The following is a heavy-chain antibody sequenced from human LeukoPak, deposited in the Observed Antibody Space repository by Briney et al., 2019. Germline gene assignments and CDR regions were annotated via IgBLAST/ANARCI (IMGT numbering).Heavy chain of an antibody. J-gene: IGHJ4*02. Sequence: GGSLRLSCAASGFTFSSYAMGWVRQAPGKGLEWVSAISGTGNRTYYADSVKGRFTISRDNSKNTLYLQMNSLRAEDTAVYYCTLNSSGYYYPLYWGQGTLVTVSS. CDR2: ISGTGNRT. D-gene: IGHD3-22*01. V-gene: IGHV3-23*01. CDR1: GFTFSSYA. CDR3: TLNSSGYYYPLY.